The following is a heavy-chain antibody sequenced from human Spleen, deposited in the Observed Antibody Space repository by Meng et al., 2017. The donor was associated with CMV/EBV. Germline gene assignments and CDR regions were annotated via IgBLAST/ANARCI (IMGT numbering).Heavy chain of an antibody. V-gene: IGHV1-58*01. Sequence: SVKVSCKASGFTFTSSAVQWVRQARGQRLEWIGWIVVGSGNTNYAQKFQERVTITRDMSTSTAYMELSSLRSEDTAMYFCAREGYSYGQYWFDYWGQGTLVTVSS. CDR1: GFTFTSSA. J-gene: IGHJ4*02. CDR3: AREGYSYGQYWFDY. CDR2: IVVGSGNT. D-gene: IGHD5-18*01.